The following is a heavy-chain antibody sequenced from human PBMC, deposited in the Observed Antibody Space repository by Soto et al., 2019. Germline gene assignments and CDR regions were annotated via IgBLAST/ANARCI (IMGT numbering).Heavy chain of an antibody. CDR3: ARLYYYDSSGYLFDP. J-gene: IGHJ5*02. V-gene: IGHV4-59*01. CDR1: GGSISSYY. CDR2: IYYSGST. Sequence: TLSLTCTVSGGSISSYYWSWIRQPPGKGLEWIGYIYYSGSTNYNPSLKSRVTISVDTSKNQFSLNLSSVTAADTAVYYCARLYYYDSSGYLFDPWGQGTLVAVSS. D-gene: IGHD3-22*01.